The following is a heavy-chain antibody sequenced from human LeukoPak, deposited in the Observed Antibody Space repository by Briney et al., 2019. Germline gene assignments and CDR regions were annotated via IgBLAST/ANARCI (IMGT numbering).Heavy chain of an antibody. CDR2: IYYSGST. Sequence: PSETLSLTCTVSGGSISSYYWSWIRQPPGKGLEWIGYIYYSGSTNYNPSLKSRVTISVDTSKNQFSLKLSSVTAADTAEYYCARATRELLSFDYWGQGTLVTVSS. J-gene: IGHJ4*02. CDR3: ARATRELLSFDY. CDR1: GGSISSYY. V-gene: IGHV4-59*08. D-gene: IGHD1-26*01.